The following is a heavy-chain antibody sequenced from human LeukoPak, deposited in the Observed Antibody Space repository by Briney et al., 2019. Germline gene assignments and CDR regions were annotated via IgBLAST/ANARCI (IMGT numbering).Heavy chain of an antibody. CDR3: ARSGAAAGQDFDY. D-gene: IGHD6-13*01. CDR2: INHSGST. J-gene: IGHJ4*02. CDR1: GFTFSSYS. Sequence: PGGSLRLSCAASGFTFSSYSMNWVRQPPGKGLEWIGEINHSGSTNYNPSLKSRVTISVDTSKNQFSLKLSSVTAADTAVYYCARSGAAAGQDFDYWGQGTLVTVSS. V-gene: IGHV4-34*01.